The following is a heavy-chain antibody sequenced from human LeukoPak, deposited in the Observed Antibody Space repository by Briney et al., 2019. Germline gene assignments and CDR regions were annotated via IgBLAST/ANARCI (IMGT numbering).Heavy chain of an antibody. CDR2: IRVFNGNT. D-gene: IGHD6-13*01. V-gene: IGHV1-18*01. CDR1: GYTFANFG. Sequence: GASVKVSCKASGYTFANFGINWVRQAPRQGLEWMGWIRVFNGNTNYAQKFQGRVTMTTDTSTGTAYMELTSLRSDDTAVYYCARDTGIAVAGTGDFDYWGQGTLVTVSS. J-gene: IGHJ4*02. CDR3: ARDTGIAVAGTGDFDY.